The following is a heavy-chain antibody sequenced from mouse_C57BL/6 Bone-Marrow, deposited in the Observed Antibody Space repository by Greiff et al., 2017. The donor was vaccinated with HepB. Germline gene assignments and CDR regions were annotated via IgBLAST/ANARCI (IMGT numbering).Heavy chain of an antibody. V-gene: IGHV1-81*01. D-gene: IGHD1-1*01. J-gene: IGHJ3*01. Sequence: VKLQESGAELARPGASVKLSCKASGYTFTSYGISWVKQSTGQGLEWIGEIYPRSGNTYYNEKFKGKATLTADKSSSTAYMELRSLTSEDSAVYFCARDPPYYYGSSPFAYWGQGTLVTVSA. CDR2: IYPRSGNT. CDR3: ARDPPYYYGSSPFAY. CDR1: GYTFTSYG.